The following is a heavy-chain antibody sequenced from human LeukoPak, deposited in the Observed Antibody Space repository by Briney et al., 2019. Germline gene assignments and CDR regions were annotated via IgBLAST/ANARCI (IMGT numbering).Heavy chain of an antibody. CDR2: ISNDGSNK. J-gene: IGHJ4*02. D-gene: IGHD6-13*01. CDR3: ARAEYSSSWYRFDY. CDR1: GFTFSSYA. Sequence: PGGSLRLSCAASGFTFSSYAMHWVRQAPGKGLEWVAVISNDGSNKYYADSVKGRFTISRDNSKNTLYLQVSGLRAEDTAVYYCARAEYSSSWYRFDYWGQGTLVTVSS. V-gene: IGHV3-30*15.